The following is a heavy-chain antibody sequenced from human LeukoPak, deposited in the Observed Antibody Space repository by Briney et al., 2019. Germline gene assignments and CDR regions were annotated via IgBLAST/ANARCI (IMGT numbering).Heavy chain of an antibody. CDR2: INPGGGTA. V-gene: IGHV1-46*01. CDR1: GYTFTSHY. J-gene: IGHJ4*02. CDR3: ARDEAYCSGGRCYPFDY. D-gene: IGHD2-15*01. Sequence: ASVKVSCKTSGYTFTSHYIHWVRQAPGQGLEWMGVINPGGGTATYAQKLQGRVTMTRDTSTSTVNMELSSLRSEDTAVYYCARDEAYCSGGRCYPFDYWGQGTLVTVSS.